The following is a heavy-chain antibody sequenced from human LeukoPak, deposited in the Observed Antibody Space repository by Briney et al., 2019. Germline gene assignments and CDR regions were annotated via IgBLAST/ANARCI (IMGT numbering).Heavy chain of an antibody. V-gene: IGHV4-4*02. Sequence: SETLSLTCAVSGGSISSSNWWSWVRQPPGKGLEWIGEIYHSGSTNYNPSLKSRVTISVDKSKNQFSLKLSSVTAADTAVYYCARLARPIRGKGFDPWGQGTLVTVSS. D-gene: IGHD3-10*01. CDR3: ARLARPIRGKGFDP. CDR2: IYHSGST. J-gene: IGHJ5*02. CDR1: GGSISSSNW.